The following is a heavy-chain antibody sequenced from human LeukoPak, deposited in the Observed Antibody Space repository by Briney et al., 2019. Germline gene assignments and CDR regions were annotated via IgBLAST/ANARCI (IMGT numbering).Heavy chain of an antibody. CDR2: ISWNSGRI. CDR1: GFTFNDYA. CDR3: AKDLWFGTDYNFYGMDV. V-gene: IGHV3-9*01. D-gene: IGHD3-10*01. Sequence: GGSLRLSCAASGFTFNDYAMHWVRQAPGKGLEWVSGISWNSGRIAYADSVKCRFTISRDNTWYSLYLQMNSLRVEDTALYYCAKDLWFGTDYNFYGMDVWGQGTTVTVSS. J-gene: IGHJ6*02.